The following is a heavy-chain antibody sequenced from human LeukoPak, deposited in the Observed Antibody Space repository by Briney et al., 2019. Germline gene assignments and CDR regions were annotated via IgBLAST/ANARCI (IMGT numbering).Heavy chain of an antibody. J-gene: IGHJ5*02. D-gene: IGHD3-3*01. CDR1: GYTVTSYY. CDR3: ARSRGVEGFDP. Sequence: ASVKVSCKASGYTVTSYYMHWVRQAPGQGLEWMGIINPSGGSTSYAQKFQGRVTMTRDMSTSTVYMELSSLRSEDAAVYYCARSRGVEGFDPWGQGTLVTVSS. V-gene: IGHV1-46*01. CDR2: INPSGGST.